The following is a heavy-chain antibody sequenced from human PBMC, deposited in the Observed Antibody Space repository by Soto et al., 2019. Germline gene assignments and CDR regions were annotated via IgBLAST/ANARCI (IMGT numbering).Heavy chain of an antibody. Sequence: GGSLRLSCAASGFTVSSNYMSWVRQAPGKGLEWVSVIYSGGSTYYADSVKGRFTISRDNSKNTLYLQMNSLRAEDTAVYYCARGGGSNGGIFDYYYYSGMDVWGQGTTVTVSS. CDR1: GFTVSSNY. CDR3: ARGGGSNGGIFDYYYYSGMDV. V-gene: IGHV3-53*01. CDR2: IYSGGST. D-gene: IGHD1-26*01. J-gene: IGHJ6*02.